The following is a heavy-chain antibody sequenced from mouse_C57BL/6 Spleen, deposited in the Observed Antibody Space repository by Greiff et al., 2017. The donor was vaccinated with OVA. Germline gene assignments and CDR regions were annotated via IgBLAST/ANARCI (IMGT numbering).Heavy chain of an antibody. CDR3: ARGSYYGSSLAY. CDR1: GYSFTGYY. D-gene: IGHD1-1*01. J-gene: IGHJ3*01. V-gene: IGHV1-42*01. Sequence: VQLKESGPELVKPGASVKISCKASGYSFTGYYMNWVKQSPEKSLEWIGEINPSTGGTTYNQKFKAKATLTVDKSSSTAYMQLKSLTSEDSAVYYCARGSYYGSSLAYWGQGTLVTVSA. CDR2: INPSTGGT.